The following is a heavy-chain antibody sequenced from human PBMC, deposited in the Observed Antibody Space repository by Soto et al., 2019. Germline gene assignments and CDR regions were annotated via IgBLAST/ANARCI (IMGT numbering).Heavy chain of an antibody. CDR1: GFTFSSYA. CDR3: AKVPGPGIRFLEWLVWWFDP. Sequence: GGSLRLSCAASGFTFSSYAMSWVRQAPGKGLEWVSAISGSGGRTYSADSVKGRFTISRDNSKTTLYLQMNSLRAEDTAVYYCAKVPGPGIRFLEWLVWWFDPWGQGTLVTVSS. V-gene: IGHV3-23*01. J-gene: IGHJ5*02. CDR2: ISGSGGRT. D-gene: IGHD3-3*01.